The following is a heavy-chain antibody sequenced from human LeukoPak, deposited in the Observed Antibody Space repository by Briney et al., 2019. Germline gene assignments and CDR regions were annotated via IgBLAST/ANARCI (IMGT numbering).Heavy chain of an antibody. CDR2: ISSSSSYI. V-gene: IGHV3-21*01. Sequence: GGSLRLSCAASGFTFSSYSMNWVRQAPGKGLEWVPPISSSSSYIYYADSVKGRFTISRDNAKNSLYLQMNSLRAEDTAVYYCARDQSTGDDYWYFDLWGRGTLVTVSS. D-gene: IGHD4-17*01. J-gene: IGHJ2*01. CDR3: ARDQSTGDDYWYFDL. CDR1: GFTFSSYS.